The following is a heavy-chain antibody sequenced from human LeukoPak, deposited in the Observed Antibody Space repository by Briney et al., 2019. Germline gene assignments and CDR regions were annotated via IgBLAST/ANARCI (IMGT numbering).Heavy chain of an antibody. CDR3: ARVRYCSGGSCYRGNYYFDY. V-gene: IGHV4-59*01. Sequence: SETLSLTCTVSGGSISSYYWSWIRQPPGKGLEWIGYIYYSGSTNYNPSLKSRVTIPVDTSKNQFSLKLSSVTAADTAVYYCARVRYCSGGSCYRGNYYFDYWGQGTLVTVSS. CDR2: IYYSGST. J-gene: IGHJ4*02. D-gene: IGHD2-15*01. CDR1: GGSISSYY.